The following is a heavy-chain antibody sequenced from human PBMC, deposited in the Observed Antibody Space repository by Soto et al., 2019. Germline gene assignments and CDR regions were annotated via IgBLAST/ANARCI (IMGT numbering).Heavy chain of an antibody. Sequence: LSLTCTVSGDSISSYFWSWIRQPPGKGLEWIGYVYSTEITNYNPSLKSRVAMSIDTSKNQFSLKVRSVTAADTAVYYCARGSEAWFDPWGQGTLVTVSS. J-gene: IGHJ5*02. V-gene: IGHV4-59*01. CDR3: ARGSEAWFDP. CDR1: GDSISSYF. CDR2: VYSTEIT.